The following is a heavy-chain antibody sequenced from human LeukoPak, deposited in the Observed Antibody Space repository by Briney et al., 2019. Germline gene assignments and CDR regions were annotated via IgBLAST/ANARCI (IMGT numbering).Heavy chain of an antibody. Sequence: GGSLRLSCAASGFTFSNSAMSWVRQATGKGLEWVSTLSGSGITTYYADSVKGRFTISRDNSKNKLYRQRTSLRAEDRAVYYCAKGIYSSGWSYFDYWGNGTLVTVSS. D-gene: IGHD6-19*01. CDR3: AKGIYSSGWSYFDY. V-gene: IGHV3-23*01. CDR2: LSGSGITT. CDR1: GFTFSNSA. J-gene: IGHJ4*01.